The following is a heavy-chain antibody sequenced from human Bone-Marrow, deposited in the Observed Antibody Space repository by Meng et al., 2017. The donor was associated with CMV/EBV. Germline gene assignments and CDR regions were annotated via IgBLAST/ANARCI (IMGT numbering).Heavy chain of an antibody. Sequence: GGSLRLSCAASGFSFSGSSMNWVRQTSGKGLEWLGRITTKADNYATISGPSVKGRFTMSRDDSKTTAYLHMNSLKTEDTAVYYCTTASGFWGTHGLDVWGQGTMVTVSS. CDR2: ITTKADNYAT. J-gene: IGHJ6*02. CDR1: GFSFSGSS. D-gene: IGHD3-16*01. V-gene: IGHV3-73*01. CDR3: TTASGFWGTHGLDV.